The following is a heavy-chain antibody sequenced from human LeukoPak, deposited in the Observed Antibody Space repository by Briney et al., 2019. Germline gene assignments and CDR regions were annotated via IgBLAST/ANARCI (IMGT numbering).Heavy chain of an antibody. CDR3: AKRIAAAGPYFDS. CDR2: ISASGGST. J-gene: IGHJ4*02. D-gene: IGHD6-13*01. CDR1: GFTFSNYA. V-gene: IGHV3-23*01. Sequence: GGSLRLSCAASGFTFSNYAMSWVRQAPGMGLEWVSSISASGGSTYYADSVKGRSTNSRDNSKSTLYLQMNTLRAEDTALYYCAKRIAAAGPYFDSWGQGTLVTVSS.